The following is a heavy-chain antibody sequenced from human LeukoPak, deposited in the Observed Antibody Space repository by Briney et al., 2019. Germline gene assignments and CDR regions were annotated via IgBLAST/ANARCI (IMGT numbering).Heavy chain of an antibody. J-gene: IGHJ3*02. CDR2: IYYSGST. D-gene: IGHD3-3*01. CDR1: GFTVSNNY. CDR3: ARPRSPNYDFWSGYDAFDI. Sequence: GSLRLSCVASGFTVSNNYMSWIRQPPGKGLEWIGYIYYSGSTYYNPSLKSRVTISVDTSKNQFSLKLSSVTAADTAVYYCARPRSPNYDFWSGYDAFDIWGQGTMVTVSS. V-gene: IGHV4-59*02.